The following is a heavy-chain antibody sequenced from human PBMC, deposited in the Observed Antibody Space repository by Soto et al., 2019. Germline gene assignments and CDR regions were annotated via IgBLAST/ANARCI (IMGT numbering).Heavy chain of an antibody. CDR2: ITGSADNT. CDR3: VRLSEVSENVYYYHMDV. V-gene: IGHV3-23*01. Sequence: EVQLLESGGGLVPPGGSLRLSCAASGFTFTNYAMNWVRQAPGKGLEWVSAITGSADNTYYADSVKGRFTMSRDNSRYTLNLQMNSLRAEDTAVYYCVRLSEVSENVYYYHMDVWGQGTTVTVSS. CDR1: GFTFTNYA. D-gene: IGHD3-10*02. J-gene: IGHJ6*02.